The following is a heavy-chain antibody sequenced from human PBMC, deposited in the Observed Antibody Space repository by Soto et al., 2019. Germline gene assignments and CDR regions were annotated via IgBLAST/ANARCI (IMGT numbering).Heavy chain of an antibody. CDR1: GGSFSGYY. V-gene: IGHV4-34*01. D-gene: IGHD3-22*01. CDR2: INHNGST. Sequence: SETLSLTCDVDGGSFSGYYWSWIRQPPGKALEWIGEINHNGSTNYNPSLKSRVTISVDMSKNQFSLKLSSVTAADTAVYYCASLRRYYDSSGSADAFDIWGQGTMVTVSS. J-gene: IGHJ3*02. CDR3: ASLRRYYDSSGSADAFDI.